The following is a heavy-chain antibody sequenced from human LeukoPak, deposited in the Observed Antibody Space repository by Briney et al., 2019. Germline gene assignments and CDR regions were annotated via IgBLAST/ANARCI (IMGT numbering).Heavy chain of an antibody. J-gene: IGHJ1*01. CDR1: GFTFSSYG. D-gene: IGHD4-23*01. CDR3: ARGSGNQYFQH. CDR2: IWYDGSNN. V-gene: IGHV3-33*01. Sequence: PGGSLRLSCAASGFTFSSYGMHWVRQAPGKGLQWVAVIWYDGSNNYYADSVKGRFTISRDNSKNTLYLQMNSLRAEDTAVYYCARGSGNQYFQHWGQGTLVTVSS.